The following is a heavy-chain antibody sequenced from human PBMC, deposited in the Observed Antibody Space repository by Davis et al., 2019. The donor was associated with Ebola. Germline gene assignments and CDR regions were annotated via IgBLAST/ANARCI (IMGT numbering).Heavy chain of an antibody. V-gene: IGHV3-23*01. CDR3: ARGNKWTPKLPYSSGWYFDY. D-gene: IGHD6-19*01. J-gene: IGHJ4*02. Sequence: PGGSLRLSCAASGFTFSSYAMSWVRQAPGKGLEWVSAISGSGGSTYYADSVKGRFTISRDNSKNTLYLQMNSLRAEDTAVYYCARGNKWTPKLPYSSGWYFDYWGQGTLVTVSS. CDR2: ISGSGGST. CDR1: GFTFSSYA.